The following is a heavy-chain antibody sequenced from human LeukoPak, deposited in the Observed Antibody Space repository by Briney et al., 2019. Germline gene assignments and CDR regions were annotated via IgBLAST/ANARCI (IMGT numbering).Heavy chain of an antibody. J-gene: IGHJ4*02. V-gene: IGHV3-30*03. Sequence: GGSLRLSCAASGFTLSSYWMSWVRQAPGKGLEWEAVISYDEKNEYYADSVKGRFTISRDNSKNTLYLQMNSLRAEDTAVYYCAREDTSGWYDYWGQGILVTVSS. CDR3: AREDTSGWYDY. CDR1: GFTLSSYW. CDR2: ISYDEKNE. D-gene: IGHD6-19*01.